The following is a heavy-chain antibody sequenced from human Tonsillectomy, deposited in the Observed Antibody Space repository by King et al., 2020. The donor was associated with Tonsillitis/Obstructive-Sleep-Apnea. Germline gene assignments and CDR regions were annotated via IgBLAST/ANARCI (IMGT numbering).Heavy chain of an antibody. Sequence: LQLQESGPGLEKPSETLSLTCTVSGGSISSSSFHWGWIRPSPGKGLEWIGSIYYSGSTHYNTSLKSRVTISVDTSKNQFSLKLSSVTAADTAVYYCARLTGVTSGIHWYLDLWGRGTLVTVSS. CDR3: ARLTGVTSGIHWYLDL. CDR2: IYYSGST. V-gene: IGHV4-39*01. D-gene: IGHD4-17*01. CDR1: GGSISSSSFH. J-gene: IGHJ2*01.